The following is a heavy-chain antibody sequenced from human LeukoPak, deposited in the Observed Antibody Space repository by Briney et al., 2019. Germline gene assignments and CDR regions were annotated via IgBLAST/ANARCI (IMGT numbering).Heavy chain of an antibody. V-gene: IGHV4-4*02. CDR3: ARAGGSYYVFDY. J-gene: IGHJ4*02. CDR1: GGSISSSNW. D-gene: IGHD1-26*01. CDR2: IYHGGST. Sequence: SETLSLTCAVSGGSISSSNWWSWVRQPPGKGLEWIGEIYHGGSTNYNPSLKSRVTISVDTSKNQFSLKLSSVTAADTAVYYCARAGGSYYVFDYWGQGTLVTVSS.